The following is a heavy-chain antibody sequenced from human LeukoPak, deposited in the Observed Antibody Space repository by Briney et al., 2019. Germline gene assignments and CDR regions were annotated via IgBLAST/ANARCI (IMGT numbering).Heavy chain of an antibody. V-gene: IGHV4-59*01. CDR1: GGSISSYY. CDR3: ARWSGYSDAFDI. D-gene: IGHD3-3*01. CDR2: IYYSGST. J-gene: IGHJ3*02. Sequence: SETLSLTCTVSGGSISSYYWSWIRQPPGKGLEWIGYIYYSGSTNHNPSLKSRVTISVDTSKNQFSLKLSSVTAADTAVYYCARWSGYSDAFDIWGQGTMVTVSS.